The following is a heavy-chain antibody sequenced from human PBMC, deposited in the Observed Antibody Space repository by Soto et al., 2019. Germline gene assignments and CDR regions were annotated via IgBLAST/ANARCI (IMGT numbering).Heavy chain of an antibody. J-gene: IGHJ4*02. D-gene: IGHD1-26*01. CDR3: AGRGSGSCYDY. CDR1: GFTFSSYA. V-gene: IGHV3-23*01. CDR2: ISGSGDST. Sequence: EVQLLESGGGLVQPGGSLRLSCAASGFTFSSYAMRWVRQAPVKGLEWVSAISGSGDSTYYADSVKGRFTISRDKSKNTLYLQMNSLRAEDTAVYYCAGRGSGSCYDYWGQGTLVTVSS.